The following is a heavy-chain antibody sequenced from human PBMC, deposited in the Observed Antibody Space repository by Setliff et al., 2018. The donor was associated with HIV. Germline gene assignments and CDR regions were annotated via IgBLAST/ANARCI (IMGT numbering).Heavy chain of an antibody. CDR1: GGSVSSGNYY. CDR3: ARDLRAVTID. V-gene: IGHV4-61*01. D-gene: IGHD4-17*01. CDR2: FYYSGST. Sequence: PSETLSLTCTVSGGSVSSGNYYWSWIRQPPGKGLEWIGYFYYSGSTNYNPSLKSRVSISLDTSKNQFSLKLTSVTAADPAVYFCARDLRAVTIDWGQGTLVTVSS. J-gene: IGHJ4*02.